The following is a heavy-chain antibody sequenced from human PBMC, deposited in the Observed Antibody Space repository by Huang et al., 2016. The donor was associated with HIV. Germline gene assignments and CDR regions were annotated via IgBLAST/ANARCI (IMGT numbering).Heavy chain of an antibody. CDR2: ISNDGTTT. J-gene: IGHJ3*02. V-gene: IGHV3-30-3*01. Sequence: QGQLVKSGGGVVRPGRSLSLSCAASGFSFSNYAMHWVSQAPGKSLEWVTFISNDGTTTYYANSVKGRFTISRDNFKNTLYLQMNRLRGDDTAVYYCTREYTVAGAFDIWGQGTMVTVSS. CDR3: TREYTVAGAFDI. CDR1: GFSFSNYA. D-gene: IGHD5-12*01.